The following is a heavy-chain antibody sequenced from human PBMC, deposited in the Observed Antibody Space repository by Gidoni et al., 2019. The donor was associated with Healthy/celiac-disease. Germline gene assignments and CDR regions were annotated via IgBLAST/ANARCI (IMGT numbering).Heavy chain of an antibody. CDR3: ATMGGRDGDYVPGRSTPGDNWFDP. V-gene: IGHV1-24*01. CDR2: FDPEDGET. Sequence: QVQLVQSGAEVKKPGASVKVSCKVSGYTLTELSMHWVRQAPGKGLEWMGGFDPEDGETIYAQKFQGRVTMTEDTSTDTAYMELSSLRSEDTAVYYCATMGGRDGDYVPGRSTPGDNWFDPWGQGTLVTVSS. D-gene: IGHD4-17*01. J-gene: IGHJ5*02. CDR1: GYTLTELS.